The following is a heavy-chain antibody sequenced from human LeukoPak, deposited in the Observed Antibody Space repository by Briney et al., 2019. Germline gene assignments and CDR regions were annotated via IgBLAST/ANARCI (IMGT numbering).Heavy chain of an antibody. Sequence: SETLSLTCTVSGGSISSYYWSWIRQPAGKGLEWIGRIYTSGSTNYNPSLKSRVTMSVDTSKNQFSLKLSSLTAADTAVYYCAREAPLYDYVWGSYRYEFDYWGQGTLVTVSS. J-gene: IGHJ4*02. CDR3: AREAPLYDYVWGSYRYEFDY. V-gene: IGHV4-4*07. D-gene: IGHD3-16*02. CDR1: GGSISSYY. CDR2: IYTSGST.